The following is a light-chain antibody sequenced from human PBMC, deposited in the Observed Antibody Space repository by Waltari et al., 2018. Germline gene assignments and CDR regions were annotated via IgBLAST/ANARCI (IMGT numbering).Light chain of an antibody. Sequence: DIQMTQSPSTLSASVGDRVTITCRASQRISSWLAWYQQKPGKAPKLLIYKASSLESGVPSRFSGSGSGTEFTLTISSLQPDDFATYYCQQYNSPSTFGQGTKLEIK. CDR3: QQYNSPST. CDR1: QRISSW. CDR2: KAS. V-gene: IGKV1-5*03. J-gene: IGKJ2*01.